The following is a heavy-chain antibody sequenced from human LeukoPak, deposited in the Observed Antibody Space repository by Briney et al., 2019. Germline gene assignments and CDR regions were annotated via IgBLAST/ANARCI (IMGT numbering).Heavy chain of an antibody. CDR3: ARDSGSSWYFYYYYYGMDV. D-gene: IGHD6-13*01. Sequence: AGGSLRLSCAASGFTFTNFAMTWVRQAPGKGLEWVSGIGGSGGSTYYADSVKGRFTISRDNSKNTLYLQMNSLRAEDTAVYYCARDSGSSWYFYYYYYGMDVWGQGTTVTVSS. J-gene: IGHJ6*02. V-gene: IGHV3-23*01. CDR1: GFTFTNFA. CDR2: IGGSGGST.